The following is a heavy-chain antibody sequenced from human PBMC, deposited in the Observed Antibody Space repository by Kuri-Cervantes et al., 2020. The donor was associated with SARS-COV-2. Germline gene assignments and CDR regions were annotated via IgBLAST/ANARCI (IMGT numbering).Heavy chain of an antibody. Sequence: GGSLRLSCAASGFTFSSYGMHWVRQAPGKGLEWAAVISYDGSNKYYADSVKGRFTISRDNSKNTLYLQMNSLRAEDTAVYYCAKDLQLYYNYYYGMDVWGQGTTVTVSS. CDR2: ISYDGSNK. J-gene: IGHJ6*02. V-gene: IGHV3-30*18. CDR3: AKDLQLYYNYYYGMDV. D-gene: IGHD5-24*01. CDR1: GFTFSSYG.